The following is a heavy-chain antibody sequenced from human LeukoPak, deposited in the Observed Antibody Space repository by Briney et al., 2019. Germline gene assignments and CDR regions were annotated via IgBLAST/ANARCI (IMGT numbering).Heavy chain of an antibody. J-gene: IGHJ5*02. Sequence: SETLSLTCAVYGGSLSGYYWSWIRQPPGKGLEWIGEINHSGSTNYNPSLKSRVTISVDTSKNQFSLKLSSVTAADTAMYYCARNRYYYGSGSYGVPNWFDPWGQGTLVTVSS. CDR2: INHSGST. V-gene: IGHV4-34*01. CDR3: ARNRYYYGSGSYGVPNWFDP. D-gene: IGHD3-10*01. CDR1: GGSLSGYY.